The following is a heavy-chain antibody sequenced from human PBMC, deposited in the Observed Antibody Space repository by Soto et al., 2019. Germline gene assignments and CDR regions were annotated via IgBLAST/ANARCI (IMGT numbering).Heavy chain of an antibody. V-gene: IGHV4-59*01. D-gene: IGHD4-17*01. Sequence: PSETLSLTCTVSGGSITTYQWSWIRQPPGKGLEWIGGYCVFPDYNHSLEGRASISVVHSKTQFSLSLRFVTASDTAVYYCARDYGDYSFFFDYWGQGALVTSPQ. J-gene: IGHJ4*02. CDR1: GGSITTYQ. CDR2: GYCVFP. CDR3: ARDYGDYSFFFDY.